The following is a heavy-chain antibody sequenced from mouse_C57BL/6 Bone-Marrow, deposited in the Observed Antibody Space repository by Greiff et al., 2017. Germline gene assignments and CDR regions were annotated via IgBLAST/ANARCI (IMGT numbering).Heavy chain of an antibody. Sequence: VQLKQSGPELVKPGASVKISCKASGYTFTDYYMNWVKQSHGKSLEWIGDINPNNGGTSYNQKFKGKATLTVDKSSSTAYMEHRSLTSEDSAVYYCARAAYGSIAMDYWGQGTSVTVSS. CDR1: GYTFTDYY. CDR3: ARAAYGSIAMDY. CDR2: INPNNGGT. D-gene: IGHD1-1*01. J-gene: IGHJ4*01. V-gene: IGHV1-26*01.